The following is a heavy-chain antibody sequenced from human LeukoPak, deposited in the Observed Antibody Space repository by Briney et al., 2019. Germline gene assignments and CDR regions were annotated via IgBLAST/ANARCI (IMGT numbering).Heavy chain of an antibody. Sequence: GGSLRLSCAASGFTFGSYGMHWVRQAPGKGLEWVAVISHDGKKKFYVDFVKSRFTISRDNSENTLYLQMDSLRTEDTAMYYCVKDTAMEPYDYYYYGMDVWGQGTTITVSS. CDR3: VKDTAMEPYDYYYYGMDV. CDR1: GFTFGSYG. CDR2: ISHDGKKK. V-gene: IGHV3-30*18. D-gene: IGHD5-18*01. J-gene: IGHJ6*02.